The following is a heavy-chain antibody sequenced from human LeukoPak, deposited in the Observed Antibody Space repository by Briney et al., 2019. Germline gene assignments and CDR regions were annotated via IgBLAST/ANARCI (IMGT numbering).Heavy chain of an antibody. D-gene: IGHD1-7*01. J-gene: IGHJ6*03. CDR2: INDSGRI. CDR3: ARRWNYGRNYYIDV. CDR1: GGSFSNYY. Sequence: SETLSLTCAVYGGSFSNYYWSWIRQPPGKGLEWIGEINDSGRINYNPSLMSRVTISVDTSKNQFSLRLTSVTTRDTAVYYCARRWNYGRNYYIDVWGKGATVSVSS. V-gene: IGHV4-34*01.